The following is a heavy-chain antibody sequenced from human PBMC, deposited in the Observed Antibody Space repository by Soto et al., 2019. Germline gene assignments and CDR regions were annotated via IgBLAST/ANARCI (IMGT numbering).Heavy chain of an antibody. J-gene: IGHJ4*02. CDR1: GFAFSSFG. V-gene: IGHV3-33*01. D-gene: IGHD3-16*01. CDR2: IWYDGSDK. Sequence: GGSLRLSCVASGFAFSSFGMHWVRQAPGKGLEWVAIIWYDGSDKYYGDSVKGRSTISRDNSKNTLFLQMNSLRAEDTAVYHCAFGNLSYYFDYWGQGTPVTVSS. CDR3: AFGNLSYYFDY.